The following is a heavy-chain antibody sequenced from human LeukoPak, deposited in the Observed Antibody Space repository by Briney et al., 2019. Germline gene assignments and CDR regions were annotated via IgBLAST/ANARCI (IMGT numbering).Heavy chain of an antibody. Sequence: GGSLRLSCAASGFTVSSNYMSWVRQAPGKGLEWVSVIYSGGSTYYADSVKGRFTISRDNSKNTLYLQMSSLRAEDTAVYYCARDMSYYDSTSDYWGQGTLVTVSS. J-gene: IGHJ4*02. CDR3: ARDMSYYDSTSDY. CDR2: IYSGGST. CDR1: GFTVSSNY. V-gene: IGHV3-66*01. D-gene: IGHD3-22*01.